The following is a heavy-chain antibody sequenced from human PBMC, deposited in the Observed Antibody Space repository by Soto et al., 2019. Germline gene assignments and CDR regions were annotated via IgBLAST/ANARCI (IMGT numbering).Heavy chain of an antibody. CDR2: INAGNGNT. Sequence: GASVKVSCKASGYTFSNFAMHWVRQAPGQRPEWMGWINAGNGNTKYSQKFQGRVTITRDTSASTAYMELSSLRSEDTAVYYCARSQNPSTWIQLWVGVFDYWGQGTLVTVSS. V-gene: IGHV1-3*01. CDR3: ARSQNPSTWIQLWVGVFDY. J-gene: IGHJ4*02. D-gene: IGHD5-18*01. CDR1: GYTFSNFA.